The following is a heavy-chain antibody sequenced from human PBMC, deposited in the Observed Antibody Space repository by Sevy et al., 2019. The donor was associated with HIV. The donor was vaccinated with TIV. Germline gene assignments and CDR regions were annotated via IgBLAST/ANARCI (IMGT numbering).Heavy chain of an antibody. CDR2: ITSNGGST. V-gene: IGHV3-23*01. J-gene: IGHJ4*02. Sequence: GGSLRLSCAASGFTFSSSAMTWVRQAPGKGLEWVSTITSNGGSTFYADSVKGRFTISRDITQNTLFLQMNSLRAEDTAVYYCARGPLYSDSHINDYWGQGTLVTVSS. CDR1: GFTFSSSA. D-gene: IGHD3-22*01. CDR3: ARGPLYSDSHINDY.